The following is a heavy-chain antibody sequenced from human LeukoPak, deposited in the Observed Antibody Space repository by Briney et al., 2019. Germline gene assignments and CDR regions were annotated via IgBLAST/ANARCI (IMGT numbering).Heavy chain of an antibody. Sequence: PSETLSLTCTVSGYSISSGYYWGWIRQPPGKGLEWIGSIYHSGSTYYNPSLKSRVTISVDTSKNQFSLKLSSATAADTAVYYCARDFEGYSGYNDYWGQGTLVTVSS. CDR2: IYHSGST. CDR3: ARDFEGYSGYNDY. CDR1: GYSISSGYY. V-gene: IGHV4-38-2*02. D-gene: IGHD5-12*01. J-gene: IGHJ4*02.